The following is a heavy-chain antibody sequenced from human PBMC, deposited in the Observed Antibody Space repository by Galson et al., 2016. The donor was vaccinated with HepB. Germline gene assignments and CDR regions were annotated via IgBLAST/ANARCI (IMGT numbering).Heavy chain of an antibody. CDR2: IYWDDDR. D-gene: IGHD4-17*01. CDR1: GFSLSSGGVG. Sequence: PALVKPTQTLTLTCSFSGFSLSSGGVGVAWIRQRPGGALEWLTHIYWDDDRRYRSSLKNRLTITKDTPKNQVVLRMTHMDPVDTATYFCAHFSTQGTGWYDYDFDFWGQGTLVTVSS. CDR3: AHFSTQGTGWYDYDFDF. J-gene: IGHJ4*02. V-gene: IGHV2-5*02.